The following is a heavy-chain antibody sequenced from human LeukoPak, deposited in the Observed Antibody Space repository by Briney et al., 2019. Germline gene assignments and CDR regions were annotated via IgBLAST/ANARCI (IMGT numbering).Heavy chain of an antibody. CDR2: ISWNSGSI. Sequence: GGSLRLSCAASGFTFDDYAMHWVRQAPGHGLEWVSGISWNSGSIGYADSVKGRFTISRDNAKNSLYLQMNSLRAEDTALYYCAKDSHDIAMYYFDYWGQGTLVAVSS. D-gene: IGHD3-22*01. CDR1: GFTFDDYA. CDR3: AKDSHDIAMYYFDY. J-gene: IGHJ4*02. V-gene: IGHV3-9*01.